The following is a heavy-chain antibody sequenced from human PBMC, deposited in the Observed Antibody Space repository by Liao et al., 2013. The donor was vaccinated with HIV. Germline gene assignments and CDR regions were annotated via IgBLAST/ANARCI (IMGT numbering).Heavy chain of an antibody. V-gene: IGHV4-4*07. CDR2: IYSSGSA. Sequence: QVQLQESGPGLVKPSETLSLTCNVSGGSISSYYWSWIRQPAGKGLEWIGRIYSSGSANYNPSLKSRVIMSVDTSKNQFSLKLSSVTAADTAVYYCARTDQYYDYWNGYENWFAPGPGNPGHRLL. CDR1: GGSISSYY. D-gene: IGHD3-3*01. CDR3: ARTDQYYDYWNGYENWFAP. J-gene: IGHJ5*02.